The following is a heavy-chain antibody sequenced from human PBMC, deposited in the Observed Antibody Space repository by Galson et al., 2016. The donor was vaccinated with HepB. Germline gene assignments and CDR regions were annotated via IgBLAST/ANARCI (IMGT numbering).Heavy chain of an antibody. CDR1: GGSISSSSYY. J-gene: IGHJ5*02. D-gene: IGHD3-10*01. V-gene: IGHV4-39*07. CDR3: ARGYGWT. Sequence: SETLSLTCTVSGGSISSSSYYWGWIRQPPGKGLEWIGNMYYSGSTYYNPSLKSRVTISVDTSKNQFSLKLSSVTAADTDVWYCARGYGWTWGQGILVTVSS. CDR2: MYYSGST.